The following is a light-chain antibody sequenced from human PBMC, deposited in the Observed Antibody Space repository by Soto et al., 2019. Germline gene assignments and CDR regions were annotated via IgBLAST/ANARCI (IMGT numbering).Light chain of an antibody. J-gene: IGKJ1*01. CDR2: GAS. V-gene: IGKV3-20*01. Sequence: EIVLTQSPGTLSLSPGERATLSCRASQSVGSNYLAWYQQKPGQAPRLLIYGASSRATGIPDRFSGSGSGTDFTLTISRLEPEDSAVYYCQQYVTSPWTF. CDR1: QSVGSNY. CDR3: QQYVTSPWT.